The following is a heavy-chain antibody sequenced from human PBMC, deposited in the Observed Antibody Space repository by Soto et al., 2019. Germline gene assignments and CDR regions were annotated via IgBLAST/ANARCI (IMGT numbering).Heavy chain of an antibody. CDR2: IWYDGSNK. D-gene: IGHD3-10*01. J-gene: IGHJ6*02. V-gene: IGHV3-33*01. CDR3: AREVYRGYYYYGMDV. CDR1: GFTFSSYG. Sequence: GGSLRLSCAASGFTFSSYGMHWVRQAPGKGLEWVAVIWYDGSNKYYADSVKGRFTISRDNSKNTLYLQMNSLRAEDTAVYYCAREVYRGYYYYGMDVWGQGTTVTVSS.